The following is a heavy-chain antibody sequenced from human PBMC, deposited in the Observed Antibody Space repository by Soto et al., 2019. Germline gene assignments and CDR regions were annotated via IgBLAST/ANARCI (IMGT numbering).Heavy chain of an antibody. D-gene: IGHD5-12*01. CDR1: GFTFSSYS. CDR3: ATADSGYAHVYSSYGMAV. CDR2: ISSSSSTI. J-gene: IGHJ6*02. V-gene: IGHV3-48*01. Sequence: EVQLVESGGGLVQPGGSLRLSCAASGFTFSSYSMNWVRQAPGKGLEWVSYISSSSSTIYYADSVKGRFTISRDKAKNSLYLQMNSRRAEDTAVYYCATADSGYAHVYSSYGMAVWGLGTTVTVSS.